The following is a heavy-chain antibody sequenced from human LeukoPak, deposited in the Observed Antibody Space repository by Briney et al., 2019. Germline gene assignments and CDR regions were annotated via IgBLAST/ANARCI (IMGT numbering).Heavy chain of an antibody. D-gene: IGHD3-22*01. CDR3: ARGGNYYDSSGYLYYFDY. V-gene: IGHV1-2*02. CDR1: GYTSTGYY. CDR2: INPNSGGT. J-gene: IGHJ4*02. Sequence: GASVKVSCKASGYTSTGYYMHWVRQAPGQGLEWMGWINPNSGGTNYAQKFQGRVTMTRDTSISTAYMELSRLRSDDTAVYYCARGGNYYDSSGYLYYFDYWGQGTLVTVSS.